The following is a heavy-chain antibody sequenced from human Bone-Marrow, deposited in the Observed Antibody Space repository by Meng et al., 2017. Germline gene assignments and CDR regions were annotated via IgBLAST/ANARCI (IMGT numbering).Heavy chain of an antibody. CDR3: TRSNYDSGGSDTFDI. V-gene: IGHV3-49*03. D-gene: IGHD3-22*01. CDR2: IRSNVYGATT. Sequence: GESLKISCTTSGFTFGDYAMSWLRQAPGKGLQWVGFIRSNVYGATTQYAPSVKGRFTISRDDSKNIAYLQMNSLKTEDTAVFYCTRSNYDSGGSDTFDIWGQGTMVTVSS. J-gene: IGHJ3*02. CDR1: GFTFGDYA.